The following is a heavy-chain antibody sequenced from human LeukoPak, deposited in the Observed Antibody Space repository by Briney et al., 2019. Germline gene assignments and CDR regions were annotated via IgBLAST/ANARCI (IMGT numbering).Heavy chain of an antibody. CDR3: ARALCINGVCEWFDP. Sequence: RPSETLSLTCTVSGASISSGNYFWSWIRQPAGKGLEWIGRIYTSGSTNYNPSLKTRVTISVDTSKHQFSLKLRSVTAADTAVYYCARALCINGVCEWFDPWGQGSLVTVSS. V-gene: IGHV4-61*02. D-gene: IGHD2-8*01. J-gene: IGHJ5*02. CDR2: IYTSGST. CDR1: GASISSGNYF.